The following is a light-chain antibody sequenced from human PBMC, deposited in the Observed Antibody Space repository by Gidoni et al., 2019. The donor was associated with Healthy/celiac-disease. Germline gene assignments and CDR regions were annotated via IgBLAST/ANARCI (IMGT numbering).Light chain of an antibody. V-gene: IGKV3-11*01. CDR2: DAS. CDR1: QNVSSY. Sequence: DIVLTQSPATLSLSPGERATLSCRASQNVSSYLAWYQQKPGQAPRLLIYDASNGATGLPARISGSGSGTDFTLTISSLEPEDFAVYYCQQRSNWLTFGGGTKVEIK. CDR3: QQRSNWLT. J-gene: IGKJ4*01.